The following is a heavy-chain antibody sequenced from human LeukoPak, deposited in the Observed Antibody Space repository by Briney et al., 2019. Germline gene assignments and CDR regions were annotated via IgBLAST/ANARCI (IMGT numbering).Heavy chain of an antibody. J-gene: IGHJ6*03. CDR3: ATAGWSGYLDNYYYMDV. D-gene: IGHD3-3*01. Sequence: ASVKVSCKVSGYTLTELSMHWVRQAPGKGLEWMGGFDPEDGETIYAQKFQGRVTMTEDTSTDTAYMELSSLRSEDTAVYYCATAGWSGYLDNYYYMDVWGKGTTVTVSS. CDR1: GYTLTELS. V-gene: IGHV1-24*01. CDR2: FDPEDGET.